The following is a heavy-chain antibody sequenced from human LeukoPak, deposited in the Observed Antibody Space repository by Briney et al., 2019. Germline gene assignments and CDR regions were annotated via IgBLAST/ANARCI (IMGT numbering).Heavy chain of an antibody. D-gene: IGHD5-12*01. CDR3: ARVEESGYDYRGWLDP. V-gene: IGHV4-38-2*02. Sequence: PSETLSLTCTVSGYSISNNFYWAWIRQSPGKGLEWIVSINHSWSTYYNPSLKSRVTISVDTSKNQFSLKLTSVTAADTAVYFCARVEESGYDYRGWLDPWGQGTLVTVSS. CDR2: INHSWST. J-gene: IGHJ5*02. CDR1: GYSISNNFY.